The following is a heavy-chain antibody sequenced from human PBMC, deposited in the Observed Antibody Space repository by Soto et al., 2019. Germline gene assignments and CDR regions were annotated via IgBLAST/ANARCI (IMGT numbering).Heavy chain of an antibody. V-gene: IGHV3-23*01. CDR1: GFDFSSDV. CDR2: IFGSGRTT. CDR3: AKSQSGSFFAAFDL. Sequence: GGSLRLSCAASGFDFSSDVMNWVRQAPGKGLEWVASIFGSGRTTYYADSVKGRFNISRDNSKNTLYLQLNSLRVEDTALYYCAKSQSGSFFAAFDLWGQGTMVPVSS. D-gene: IGHD1-26*01. J-gene: IGHJ3*01.